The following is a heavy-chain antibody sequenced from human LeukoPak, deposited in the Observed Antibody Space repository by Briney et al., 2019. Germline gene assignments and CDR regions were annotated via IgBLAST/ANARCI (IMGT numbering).Heavy chain of an antibody. Sequence: SETLSLTCTVSGGSIGSSSFYWGWIRQPPGQGLEWIETINYSGDTYYNPSLKSRVTISVDSSRNQFSLKLSSVTAADTAVYYCVRLQAVTGNFDYWGQGALVTVSS. CDR1: GGSIGSSSFY. J-gene: IGHJ4*02. D-gene: IGHD1-20*01. V-gene: IGHV4-39*07. CDR3: VRLQAVTGNFDY. CDR2: INYSGDT.